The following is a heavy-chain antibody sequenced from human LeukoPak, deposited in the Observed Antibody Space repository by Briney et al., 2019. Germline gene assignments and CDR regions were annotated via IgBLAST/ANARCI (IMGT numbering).Heavy chain of an antibody. CDR1: GGSFSGYY. V-gene: IGHV4-34*01. CDR2: INHSGST. J-gene: IGHJ5*02. Sequence: SETLSLTCAVYGGSFSGYYWSWIRQPPGKGLEWVGEINHSGSTNYNPALKSRVTISVDTSKNQFYLKLSSVNAADTAVYYCARQPYGSWYNWFDPWGQGTLVTVSS. D-gene: IGHD6-13*01. CDR3: ARQPYGSWYNWFDP.